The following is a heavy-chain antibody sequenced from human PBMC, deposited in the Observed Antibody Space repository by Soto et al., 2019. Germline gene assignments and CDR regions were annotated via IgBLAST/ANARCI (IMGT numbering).Heavy chain of an antibody. CDR3: AREAIISHHWFDP. Sequence: ASVKVSCKASGYTFTGSYVHWVRQVPGQGLEWMGWINPNSGGSTSYAQKFQGRVTMTRDTSTSTVYMELSSLRSEDTAVYYCAREAIISHHWFDPWGQGTLVTVSS. J-gene: IGHJ5*02. CDR2: INPNSGGST. V-gene: IGHV1-46*01. CDR1: GYTFTGSY. D-gene: IGHD3-9*01.